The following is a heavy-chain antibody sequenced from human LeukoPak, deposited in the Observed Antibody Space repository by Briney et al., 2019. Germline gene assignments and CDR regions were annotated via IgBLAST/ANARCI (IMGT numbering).Heavy chain of an antibody. V-gene: IGHV3-15*01. Sequence: GGSLRLSCAASGFTFSNVWMSWVRQAPGKGLEWVGRIKSKTDGGTIDYAAPVKGRFTISRDDSKNTLNLEMNSLKTEDTAVYYCVAGTGYSDFDYWGQGTLVTVSS. D-gene: IGHD3-9*01. CDR3: VAGTGYSDFDY. CDR2: IKSKTDGGTI. J-gene: IGHJ4*02. CDR1: GFTFSNVW.